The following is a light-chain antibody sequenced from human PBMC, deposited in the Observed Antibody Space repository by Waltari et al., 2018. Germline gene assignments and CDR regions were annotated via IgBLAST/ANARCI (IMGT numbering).Light chain of an antibody. CDR1: QSVLYSSNNKNY. V-gene: IGKV4-1*01. J-gene: IGKJ1*01. CDR2: WAS. Sequence: DIVMTQSPDSLAMSLGERATINCKSSQSVLYSSNNKNYLAWYQQKPGQPPKLLIYWASTRESGVPDRFSGSGSGTDFTLTISSLQAEDVAVYYCQQYLSTPPTFGQGIKVEIK. CDR3: QQYLSTPPT.